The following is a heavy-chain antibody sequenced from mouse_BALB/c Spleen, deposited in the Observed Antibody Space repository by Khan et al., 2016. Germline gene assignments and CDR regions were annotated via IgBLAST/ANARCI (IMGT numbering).Heavy chain of an antibody. Sequence: QVQLKESGPGLVAPSQSLSITCTVSGFSLTSYGVHWVRQPPGKGLEWLGVIWAGGSTNYNSALMSRLSISKDNSNSQVFLKTISLLTTDTAMYYCARLEDIWGQGTTLTVSS. J-gene: IGHJ2*01. CDR1: GFSLTSYG. D-gene: IGHD1-3*01. V-gene: IGHV2-9*02. CDR3: ARLEDI. CDR2: IWAGGST.